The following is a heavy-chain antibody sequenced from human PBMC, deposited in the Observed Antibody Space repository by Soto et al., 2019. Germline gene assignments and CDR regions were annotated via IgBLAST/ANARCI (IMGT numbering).Heavy chain of an antibody. CDR2: IYYSGST. CDR1: GGSISSGGYY. Sequence: TLSLTCTVSGGSISSGGYYWSWIRQHPGKGLEWIGYIYYSGSTYYNPSLKSRVTISVDTSKNQFSLKLSSVTAADTAVYYCARARXLGYXYGYVELLDYWGQGTLVTVSS. J-gene: IGHJ4*02. D-gene: IGHD5-18*01. V-gene: IGHV4-31*03. CDR3: ARARXLGYXYGYVELLDY.